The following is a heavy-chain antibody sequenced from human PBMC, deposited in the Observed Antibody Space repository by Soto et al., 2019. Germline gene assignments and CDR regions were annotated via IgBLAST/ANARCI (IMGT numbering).Heavy chain of an antibody. D-gene: IGHD7-27*01. CDR2: IYYSGST. Sequence: PSESRCRTCTVAGGSISRYYWSWSRQPPGKGLEWIGYIYYSGSTNYNPSLKRRATISVDTSKNQFSLKLSSVTAADTAVYYCARDLTGMDVWGQGTTVTVSS. CDR1: GGSISRYY. CDR3: ARDLTGMDV. J-gene: IGHJ6*02. V-gene: IGHV4-59*01.